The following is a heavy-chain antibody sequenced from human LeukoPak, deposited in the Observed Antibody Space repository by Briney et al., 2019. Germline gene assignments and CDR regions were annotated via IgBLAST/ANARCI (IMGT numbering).Heavy chain of an antibody. CDR1: SGSFSGYY. V-gene: IGHV4-34*01. D-gene: IGHD2-8*01. Sequence: SETLSLTCAVYSGSFSGYYWSWIRQPPGKGLEWIAEINHSGSTNYNPSLKSRVTISVDTSKNQFSLKLSSVTAADTAVYYCARANGGLDAFDIWGQGTMVTVSS. CDR2: INHSGST. CDR3: ARANGGLDAFDI. J-gene: IGHJ3*02.